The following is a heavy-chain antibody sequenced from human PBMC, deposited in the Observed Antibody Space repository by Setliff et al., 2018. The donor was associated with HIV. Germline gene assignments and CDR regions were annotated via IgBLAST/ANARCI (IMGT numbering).Heavy chain of an antibody. J-gene: IGHJ3*02. CDR1: GGSFSGYY. Sequence: LSLTCAVYGGSFSGYYWSWIRQPPGKGLEWIGEINHSGSTNYNPSLKSRVTISVDTSKNQFSLKLSSVTAADTAVYYCARGRGVYDYVWGSYRYKGAFDIWGQGTMVTVS. CDR3: ARGRGVYDYVWGSYRYKGAFDI. V-gene: IGHV4-34*01. CDR2: INHSGST. D-gene: IGHD3-16*02.